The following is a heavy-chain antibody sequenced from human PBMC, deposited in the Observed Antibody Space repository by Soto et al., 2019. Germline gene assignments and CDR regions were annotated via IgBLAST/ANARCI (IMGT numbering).Heavy chain of an antibody. CDR3: ARVHVGATDYYGSGSPLNYYYDGMDV. J-gene: IGHJ6*02. D-gene: IGHD3-10*01. V-gene: IGHV1-18*01. CDR2: ISAYNGKT. CDR1: GYTFTSYA. Sequence: ASVKVSCKASGYTFTSYAISWVRQAPGQGLEWMGWISAYNGKTNSAQKLQGRVAMTTDTSTSTAYMELRSLRSDDTAVYYCARVHVGATDYYGSGSPLNYYYDGMDVWGQGTTVTVS.